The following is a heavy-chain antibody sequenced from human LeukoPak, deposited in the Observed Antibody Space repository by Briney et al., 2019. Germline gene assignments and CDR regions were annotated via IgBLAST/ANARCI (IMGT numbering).Heavy chain of an antibody. CDR1: GGSISSSSYY. CDR3: ARVESAWLQLAY. D-gene: IGHD5-24*01. J-gene: IGHJ4*02. V-gene: IGHV4-39*07. Sequence: SETLSLTCTVSGGSISSSSYYWGWIRQPPGKGLEWIGYIYHSGSTYYNPSLKSRVTLSADTSKNQFSLKMSSVTAADTAVYYCARVESAWLQLAYWGQGTLVTVSS. CDR2: IYHSGST.